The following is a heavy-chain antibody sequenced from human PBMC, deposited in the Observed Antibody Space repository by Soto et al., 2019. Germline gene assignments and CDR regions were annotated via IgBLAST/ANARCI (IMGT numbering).Heavy chain of an antibody. V-gene: IGHV1-18*01. J-gene: IGHJ6*02. CDR1: GYTFSSYG. CDR3: ARTFYDSYAMDV. CDR2: ISGYNGET. Sequence: QVQLVQSGAEVKKPGASVKVSCKTSGYTFSSYGVSWVRQAPGQGLEWMGWISGYNGETNYAQKLQGRVTMTTDTSTRTAYMELRSLRSDGTAVYYCARTFYDSYAMDVWGQGTTVTVSS. D-gene: IGHD3-16*01.